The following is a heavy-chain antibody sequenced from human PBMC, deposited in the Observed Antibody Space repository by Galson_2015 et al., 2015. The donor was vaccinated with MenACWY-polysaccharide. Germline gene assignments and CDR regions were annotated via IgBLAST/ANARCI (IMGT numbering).Heavy chain of an antibody. CDR1: GFTFSGYW. CDR2: IKPDGNEK. V-gene: IGHV3-7*03. J-gene: IGHJ4*02. CDR3: ARDPPVDY. Sequence: SLRLSCAASGFTFSGYWMSWVRQAPGKGLEWVANIKPDGNEKYYVDSVKGRFTISRDNARSSLYLQMNSLRAEDTAVYYCARDPPVDYCGQATLVTVAS.